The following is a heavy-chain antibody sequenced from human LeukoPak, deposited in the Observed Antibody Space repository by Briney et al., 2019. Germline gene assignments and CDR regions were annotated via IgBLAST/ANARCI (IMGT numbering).Heavy chain of an antibody. CDR1: GFIFSDSTLSS. CDR3: SGPITTGTGY. V-gene: IGHV3-73*01. CDR2: IGSRTDSYAT. D-gene: IGHD6-13*01. J-gene: IGHJ4*02. Sequence: GGSLRLSCAASGFIFSDSTLSSVYWVRQASGNGLEWVGRIGSRTDSYATAYAASVKGRFTISRDDSKNTAYLQMNSLKIEDTAVYYCSGPITTGTGYWGQGTLVIVSP.